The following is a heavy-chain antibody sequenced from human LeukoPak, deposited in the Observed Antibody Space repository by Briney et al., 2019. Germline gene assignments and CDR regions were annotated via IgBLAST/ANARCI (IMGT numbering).Heavy chain of an antibody. CDR3: ARDLRGRSLFYCMDV. Sequence: GGSLRLSCAASGFTFSSYSMNWVRQAPGKGLEWVSYISSSSSTIYYADSVKGRFTISRDNAKNSLYLQMSSLRDEDTAVYCCARDLRGRSLFYCMDVWGQGTTVTVSS. D-gene: IGHD1-26*01. CDR2: ISSSSSTI. CDR1: GFTFSSYS. V-gene: IGHV3-48*02. J-gene: IGHJ6*02.